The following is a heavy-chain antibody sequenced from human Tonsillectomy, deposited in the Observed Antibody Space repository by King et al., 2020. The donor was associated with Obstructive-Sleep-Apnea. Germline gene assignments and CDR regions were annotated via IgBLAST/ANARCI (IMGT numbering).Heavy chain of an antibody. V-gene: IGHV3-30-3*01. CDR2: ISSAGSNK. Sequence: VQLVESGGGVVQPGRSLRLSCAASGFTFSSYAMHWVRQAPGKGREGVAGISSAGSNKFYANSVKGRFTISRDNSKNTLYLQMNSLRAEDTAVYYCARDLRRIVGALHFDYWGQGTLVTVSS. CDR3: ARDLRRIVGALHFDY. CDR1: GFTFSSYA. J-gene: IGHJ4*02. D-gene: IGHD1-26*01.